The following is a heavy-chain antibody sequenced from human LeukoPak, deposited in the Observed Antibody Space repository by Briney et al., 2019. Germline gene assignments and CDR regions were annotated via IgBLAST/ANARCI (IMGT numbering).Heavy chain of an antibody. CDR1: GYILTSYG. CDR3: ARDSRYYYDSSGYRKPFDY. CDR2: ISDYNGNT. V-gene: IGHV1-18*01. Sequence: GASVNVSCKSSGYILTSYGISWVRQAPGQGLEWMGWISDYNGNTNYAQKLQGRVTMTTDTSTSTAYMELRSLRSDDTAVYYCARDSRYYYDSSGYRKPFDYWGQGTLVTVSS. D-gene: IGHD3-22*01. J-gene: IGHJ4*02.